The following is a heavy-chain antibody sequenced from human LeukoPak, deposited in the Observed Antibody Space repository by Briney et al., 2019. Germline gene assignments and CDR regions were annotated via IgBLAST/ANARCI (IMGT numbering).Heavy chain of an antibody. V-gene: IGHV4-34*01. CDR2: INHSGSI. CDR1: GGSFSGYY. CDR3: ARARSGKWGFDY. J-gene: IGHJ4*02. D-gene: IGHD1-26*01. Sequence: PSETLSLTCTVYGGSFSGYYWSWIRQPPGRGLEWIGEINHSGSINYNPSLKSRVTISVDTSKKQFSLKLSSVTSADTAVYYCARARSGKWGFDYWGQGTLVTVSS.